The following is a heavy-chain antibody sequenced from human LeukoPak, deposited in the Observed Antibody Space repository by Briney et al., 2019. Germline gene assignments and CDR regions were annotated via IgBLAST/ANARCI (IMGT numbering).Heavy chain of an antibody. Sequence: ASVTVSCKASGGTFSSYAISWVRQAPGQGVEWMGRIIPIFGIANYAQKFQGRVTITADKSTSTAYMELSSLRSEDTAVYYCARDHDILTGFDYWGQGTLGTVSS. CDR3: ARDHDILTGFDY. D-gene: IGHD3-9*01. CDR1: GGTFSSYA. CDR2: IIPIFGIA. V-gene: IGHV1-69*04. J-gene: IGHJ4*02.